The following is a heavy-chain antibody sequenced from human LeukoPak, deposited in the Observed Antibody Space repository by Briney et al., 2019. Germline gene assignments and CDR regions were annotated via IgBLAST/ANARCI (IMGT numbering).Heavy chain of an antibody. CDR1: GYTFTGYY. CDR3: SSGSYAFNWFDP. V-gene: IGHV1-2*02. Sequence: ASVKVSCRASGYTFTGYYMHWVRQAPGQGLEWMGWINPNSGGTNYAQKFQGRVTMTRDTSVSTAYMELSRLRSDDTAVYYCSSGSYAFNWFDPWGQGTLVTVSS. CDR2: INPNSGGT. D-gene: IGHD1-26*01. J-gene: IGHJ5*02.